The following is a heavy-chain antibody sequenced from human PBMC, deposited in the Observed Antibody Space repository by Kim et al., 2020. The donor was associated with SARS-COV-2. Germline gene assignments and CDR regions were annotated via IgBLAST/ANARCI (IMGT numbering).Heavy chain of an antibody. V-gene: IGHV3-73*01. J-gene: IGHJ3*02. CDR1: GFTLSGST. D-gene: IGHD6-19*01. Sequence: GGSLRLSRAASGFTLSGSTVHWVRQASGKGLEWVGRIRSKANSYATAYAASVKNRFTISRDDSKNTAYLQMNSLKTEDTAVYYCTRVNPIAGGWYDAFD. CDR3: TRVNPIAGGWYDAFD. CDR2: IRSKANSYAT.